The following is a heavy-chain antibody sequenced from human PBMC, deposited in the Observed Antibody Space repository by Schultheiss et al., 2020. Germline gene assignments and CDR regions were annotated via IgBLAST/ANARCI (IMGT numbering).Heavy chain of an antibody. V-gene: IGHV3-48*03. J-gene: IGHJ4*02. CDR2: ISSGGSTI. Sequence: GGSLRLSCAASGFTFSSYEMNWVRQAPGKGLEWVSYISSGGSTIYYADSVKGRFTISRDNAKNSLYLQMNSLRAEDTAVYYCARLLLWFGESPYFDYWGQGTLVTVAS. CDR3: ARLLLWFGESPYFDY. CDR1: GFTFSSYE. D-gene: IGHD3-10*01.